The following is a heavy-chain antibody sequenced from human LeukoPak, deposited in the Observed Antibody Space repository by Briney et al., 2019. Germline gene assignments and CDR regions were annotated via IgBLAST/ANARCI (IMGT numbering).Heavy chain of an antibody. CDR3: ARDRSYDFWSGYYGYYYMDV. Sequence: SETLSLTCTVSGGSISSYYWSWIRQPPGKGLEWIGYIYYSGSTNYNPSLKSRVTISVDTSKNQFSLKLSSVTAADTAVYYCARDRSYDFWSGYYGYYYMDVWGKGTTVTVSS. CDR1: GGSISSYY. J-gene: IGHJ6*03. V-gene: IGHV4-59*01. D-gene: IGHD3-3*01. CDR2: IYYSGST.